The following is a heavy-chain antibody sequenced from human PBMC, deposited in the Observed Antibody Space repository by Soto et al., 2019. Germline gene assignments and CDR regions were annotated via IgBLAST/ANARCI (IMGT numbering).Heavy chain of an antibody. CDR3: ARGPLRNWFDP. J-gene: IGHJ5*02. D-gene: IGHD5-12*01. Sequence: ASVNVSCKASGYTFTSCAMHWVRQAPGQRLEWMGWINAGNGNTKYSQKFQGRVTITKNTSASTAYMELSSLRSEDTAVYYCARGPLRNWFDPWGQGTLVTVSS. V-gene: IGHV1-3*01. CDR2: INAGNGNT. CDR1: GYTFTSCA.